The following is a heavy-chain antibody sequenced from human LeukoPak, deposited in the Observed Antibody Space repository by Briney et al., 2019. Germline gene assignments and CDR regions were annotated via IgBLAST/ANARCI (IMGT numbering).Heavy chain of an antibody. D-gene: IGHD3-22*01. Sequence: ASVKVSCKVSGYTLTELSMHWVRQAPGKGLEWMGGFDPEDGETIYAQKFQGRVTMTEDTSTDTAYMELSSLRSEDTAVYYCARVSYYYDSSGYCLYYWGQGTLVTVSS. CDR3: ARVSYYYDSSGYCLYY. J-gene: IGHJ4*02. V-gene: IGHV1-24*01. CDR2: FDPEDGET. CDR1: GYTLTELS.